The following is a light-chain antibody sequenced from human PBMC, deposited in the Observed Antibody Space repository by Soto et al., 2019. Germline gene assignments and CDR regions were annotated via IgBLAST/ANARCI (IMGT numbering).Light chain of an antibody. CDR3: QQTYSTPYT. V-gene: IGKV1-39*01. CDR2: AAS. Sequence: QMTQSPSSLSASVGDRVTITCRTSQSIDRYLNWYQQKPGKAPKLLIYAASILQSGVPSRFSGSGSGPDFTLTISSLQPEDFAAYYCQQTYSTPYTFGQGTKLEIK. CDR1: QSIDRY. J-gene: IGKJ2*01.